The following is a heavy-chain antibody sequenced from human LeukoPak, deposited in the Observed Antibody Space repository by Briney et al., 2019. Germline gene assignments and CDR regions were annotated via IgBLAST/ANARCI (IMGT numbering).Heavy chain of an antibody. CDR2: TSYAGNNQ. CDR1: GFTFNSYG. CDR3: AKEATVTTNWLDP. D-gene: IGHD4-17*01. V-gene: IGHV3-30*18. Sequence: PGGSLRLSCAASGFTFNSYGMHWVRQAPGKGLEWVAVTSYAGNNQYYADSEKGRFTVSRDNSKNTLYLQMNSLRPEDTAVYYCAKEATVTTNWLDPWGQGTLVTVSS. J-gene: IGHJ5*02.